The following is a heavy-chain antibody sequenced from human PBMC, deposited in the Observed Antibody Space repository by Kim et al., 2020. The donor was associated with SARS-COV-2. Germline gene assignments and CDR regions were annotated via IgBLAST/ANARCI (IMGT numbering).Heavy chain of an antibody. CDR2: INPNSGGT. CDR1: GYTFTGYY. D-gene: IGHD4-17*01. V-gene: IGHV1-2*04. CDR3: ARGGELDYGDYVGSARAPYYYYGMDV. J-gene: IGHJ6*02. Sequence: ASVKVSCKASGYTFTGYYMHWVRQAPGQGLEWMGWINPNSGGTNYAQKFQGWVTMTRDTSISTAYMELSRLRSDDTAVYYCARGGELDYGDYVGSARAPYYYYGMDVWGQGTTVTVSS.